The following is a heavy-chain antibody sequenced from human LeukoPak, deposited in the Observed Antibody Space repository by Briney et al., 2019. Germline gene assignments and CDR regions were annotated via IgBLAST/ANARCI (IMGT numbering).Heavy chain of an antibody. CDR3: ARGLFRGDTNWFDP. CDR1: GYTFTGYY. CDR2: INPNSGGT. J-gene: IGHJ5*02. Sequence: GASVKVSCKASGYTFTGYYMHWVRQAPGQGLEWMGWINPNSGGTNYAQKFQGRVTITRNTSISTAYMELSSLRSEDTAVYYCARGLFRGDTNWFDPWGQGTLVTVSS. V-gene: IGHV1-2*02. D-gene: IGHD2-21*01.